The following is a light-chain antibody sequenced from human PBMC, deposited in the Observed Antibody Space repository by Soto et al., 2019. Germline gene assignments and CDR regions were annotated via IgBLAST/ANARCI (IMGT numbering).Light chain of an antibody. Sequence: LWTMCPGPLSLVSGESTCLSGSALQSVSSNFLGWYLGKPGQAPRLVIYGASNRATGIPDRFSGSGSGTDFALTISSLERDDVAEYKFGQSGWRRGKAVGSGTKVDIK. CDR3: GQSGWRRGKA. CDR1: QSVSSNF. CDR2: GAS. V-gene: IGKV3-20*01. J-gene: IGKJ1*01.